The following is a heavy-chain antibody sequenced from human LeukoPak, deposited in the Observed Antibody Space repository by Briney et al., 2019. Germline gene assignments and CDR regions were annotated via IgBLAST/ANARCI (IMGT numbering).Heavy chain of an antibody. J-gene: IGHJ4*02. V-gene: IGHV1-46*01. D-gene: IGHD3-22*01. CDR1: GYTFTSYY. CDR2: INPSGGST. Sequence: ASVKVSCKASGYTFTSYYMHWVRQAPGQGLEWMGIINPSGGSTSYAQKFQGRVTMTTDTSTSTAYMELRSLRSDDTAVYYCARDMPMKYYYDTSRTDYWGQGTLVTVSS. CDR3: ARDMPMKYYYDTSRTDY.